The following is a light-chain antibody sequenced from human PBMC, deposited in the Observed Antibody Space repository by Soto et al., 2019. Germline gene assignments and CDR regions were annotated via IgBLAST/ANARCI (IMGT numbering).Light chain of an antibody. J-gene: IGLJ2*01. CDR2: DVS. Sequence: QSALTQPASVSGSPGQSITISCTGAGSDVGGYNYVSWYQQHPGKAPKLMVYDVSNRPSGVSNRFSGSKSGNTASLTISGLPPEDEADYYCSSYTSSRTVVFGGGTKVTVL. V-gene: IGLV2-14*03. CDR1: GSDVGGYNY. CDR3: SSYTSSRTVV.